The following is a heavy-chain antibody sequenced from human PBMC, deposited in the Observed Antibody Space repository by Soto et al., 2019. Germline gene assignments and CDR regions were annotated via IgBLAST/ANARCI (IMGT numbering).Heavy chain of an antibody. D-gene: IGHD1-1*01. CDR2: MNPNSGNT. Sequence: QVQLVQSGAEVKKPGASVKVSCRASGYTFTSYDINWVRQATGQGLEWMGWMNPNSGNTGYAQKFQGRVTMTRNTSISTAYIELSSLRSEDTAVYYCARGPTWAGNVDYWGQGTLVTVSS. CDR3: ARGPTWAGNVDY. V-gene: IGHV1-8*01. CDR1: GYTFTSYD. J-gene: IGHJ4*02.